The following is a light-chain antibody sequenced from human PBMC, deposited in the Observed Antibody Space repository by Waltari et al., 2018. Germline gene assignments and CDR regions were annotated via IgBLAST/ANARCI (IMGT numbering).Light chain of an antibody. Sequence: QSVLTQPPSVSGVPGQRVTISCTGSSSTIGAGYEVHWYQKLPGIAPKLLIYGNSHRPSGVPDRFSGSKSGTSASLAITGLQAEDEADYYYQSYDTSLGGRVFGGGTKVTVL. J-gene: IGLJ3*02. CDR2: GNS. CDR1: SSTIGAGYE. CDR3: QSYDTSLGGRV. V-gene: IGLV1-40*01.